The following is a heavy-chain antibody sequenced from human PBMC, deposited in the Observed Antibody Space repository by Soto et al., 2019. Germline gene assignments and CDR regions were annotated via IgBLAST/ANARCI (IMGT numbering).Heavy chain of an antibody. CDR2: ITGSGDDT. CDR3: AKGSSSGRPYYFDS. CDR1: GFTFRNYA. J-gene: IGHJ4*02. V-gene: IGHV3-23*01. Sequence: PGGSLRLSCAASGFTFRNYAMSWVRQTPEKGLEWVSAITGSGDDTYYADSVKGRFTISRDNSKNTLYLQMNTLGAEDTALYYCAKGSSSGRPYYFDSWGQGTLVTVSS. D-gene: IGHD2-2*01.